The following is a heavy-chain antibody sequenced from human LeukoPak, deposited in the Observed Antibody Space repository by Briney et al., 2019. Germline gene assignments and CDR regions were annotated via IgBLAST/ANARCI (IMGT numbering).Heavy chain of an antibody. CDR3: AREYCTNGVCYKAHDY. CDR1: GYTFTGNY. Sequence: ASVKVSCKASGYTFTGNYMHWVRQAPGQGLEWMGWINPNSGGTNYARKFQGRVTMTSDTSISTAYMELSSLRSDDTAVYFCAREYCTNGVCYKAHDYWGQGTLVTVSS. D-gene: IGHD2-8*01. V-gene: IGHV1-2*02. CDR2: INPNSGGT. J-gene: IGHJ4*02.